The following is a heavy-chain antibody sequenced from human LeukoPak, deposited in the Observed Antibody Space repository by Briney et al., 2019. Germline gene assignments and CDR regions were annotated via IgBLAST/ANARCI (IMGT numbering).Heavy chain of an antibody. CDR2: IIPIFGTA. V-gene: IGHV1-69*05. Sequence: GASVKVSSKASGGTFITYAISWVRQAPGQGLEWMGGIIPIFGTANYAQKFQGRVTITTDESTSTAYMEVSSLRSEDTAVYYCAGSPLRFLEWLPFFDYWGQGTLVTVSS. J-gene: IGHJ4*02. CDR3: AGSPLRFLEWLPFFDY. D-gene: IGHD3-3*01. CDR1: GGTFITYA.